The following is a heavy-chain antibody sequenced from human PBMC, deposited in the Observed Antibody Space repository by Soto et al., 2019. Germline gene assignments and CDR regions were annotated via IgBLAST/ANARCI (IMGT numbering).Heavy chain of an antibody. J-gene: IGHJ5*02. V-gene: IGHV4-31*02. Sequence: TVCLTCIVSGGSRSSGGYYWSWIREHPGKGLEWMGYIYYSGSTYYNPSLKSRVTISVDTSKNQFSLKLSSVTAAATAVYYCAREGLAAHWFGPWGQGTLVTVSS. D-gene: IGHD6-6*01. CDR3: AREGLAAHWFGP. CDR2: IYYSGST. CDR1: GGSRSSGGYY.